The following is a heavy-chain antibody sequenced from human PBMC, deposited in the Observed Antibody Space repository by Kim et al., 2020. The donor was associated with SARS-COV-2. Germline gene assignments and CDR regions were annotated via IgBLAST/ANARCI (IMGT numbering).Heavy chain of an antibody. V-gene: IGHV4-31*03. CDR2: ISYSGST. D-gene: IGHD1-26*01. Sequence: SETLSLTCTVSGGSISSGGYYWNWIRQHPGKGLEWIGSISYSGSTYYNPSLKSRLTISMDMSKNQFSLRLTSVTAADTAVYYCARYNGRDRWFDPWGQGTLVTVSS. CDR3: ARYNGRDRWFDP. CDR1: GGSISSGGYY. J-gene: IGHJ5*02.